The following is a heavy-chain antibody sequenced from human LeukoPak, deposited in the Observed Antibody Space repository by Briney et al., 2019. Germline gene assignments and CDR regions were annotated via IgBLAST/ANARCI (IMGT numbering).Heavy chain of an antibody. J-gene: IGHJ3*02. CDR2: IYHSGST. CDR3: AREGSSWYYAFDI. V-gene: IGHV4-38-2*02. CDR1: GYSISSGYY. D-gene: IGHD6-13*01. Sequence: SETLSLTCAVSGYSISSGYYWGWIRQPSGKGLEWIGGIYHSGSTYYNPSLKSRVTISVDTSKNQFSLKLSSVTAADTAVYYCAREGSSWYYAFDIWGQGTMVTVSS.